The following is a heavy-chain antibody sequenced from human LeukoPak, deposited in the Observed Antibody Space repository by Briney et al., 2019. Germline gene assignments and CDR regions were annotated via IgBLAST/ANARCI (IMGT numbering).Heavy chain of an antibody. CDR1: GGSISSYY. CDR2: IYTSGST. Sequence: PSETLSLTCTVSGGSISSYYWSWIRQPPGKGLEWIGYIYTSGSTNYNPSLKSRVTISVDTSKNQFSLKLSSVTAADTAVYYCARGNYVDWFDPWGQGTQVTVSS. J-gene: IGHJ5*02. D-gene: IGHD1-7*01. V-gene: IGHV4-4*09. CDR3: ARGNYVDWFDP.